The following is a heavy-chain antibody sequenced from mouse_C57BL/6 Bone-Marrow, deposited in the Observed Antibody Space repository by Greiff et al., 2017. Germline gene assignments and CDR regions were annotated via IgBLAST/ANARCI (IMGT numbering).Heavy chain of an antibody. CDR2: ISYDGSN. V-gene: IGHV3-6*01. CDR3: ARALEDY. J-gene: IGHJ2*01. Sequence: EVKLVESGPGLVKPSQSLSLTCSVTGYSITSGYYWNWIRQFPGNKLEWMGYISYDGSNNYNPSLKNRISNTRDTSKNQFFLKLNSVTTEDTATYYCARALEDYWGQGTTLTVSS. CDR1: GYSITSGYY.